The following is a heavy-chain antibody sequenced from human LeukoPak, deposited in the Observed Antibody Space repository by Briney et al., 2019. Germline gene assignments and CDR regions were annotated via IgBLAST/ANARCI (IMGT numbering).Heavy chain of an antibody. Sequence: ASVKVSCKASGYTFTSYYMHWVRQAPGQGLEWMGWMNPNSGNTGYAQKFQGRVTMTRNTSVSTAYMELSSLRSEDTAVYYCARGYCTNGVCPNWFDPWGQGTLVTVSS. CDR1: GYTFTSYY. J-gene: IGHJ5*02. D-gene: IGHD2-8*01. CDR2: MNPNSGNT. V-gene: IGHV1-8*02. CDR3: ARGYCTNGVCPNWFDP.